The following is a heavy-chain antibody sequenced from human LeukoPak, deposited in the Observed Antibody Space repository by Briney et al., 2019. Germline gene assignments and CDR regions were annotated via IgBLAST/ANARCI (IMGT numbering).Heavy chain of an antibody. V-gene: IGHV4-61*02. CDR1: GGSISSGSYY. Sequence: PSQTLSLTCTVSGGSISSGSYYWSWIRQPAGKGLEWIGRIYTSGSTNYNPSLKSRVTISVDTSKNQFSLKLSSVTAADTAMYYCAREQRYYDSSGYYYGSWFDPWGQGTLVTVSS. CDR3: AREQRYYDSSGYYYGSWFDP. CDR2: IYTSGST. D-gene: IGHD3-22*01. J-gene: IGHJ5*02.